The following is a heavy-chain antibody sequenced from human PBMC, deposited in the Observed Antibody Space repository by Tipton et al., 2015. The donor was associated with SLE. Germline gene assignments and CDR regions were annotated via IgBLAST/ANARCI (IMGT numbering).Heavy chain of an antibody. Sequence: SLRLSCAASGFTFSSYAMSWVRQAPGKGLEWVSAISGSGGSTYYADSVKGRFTISRDNSKNTLYLQMNSLRAEDTAVYYCAKGNRGYSGYDWGYFDYWGQGTLVTVSS. CDR3: AKGNRGYSGYDWGYFDY. D-gene: IGHD5-12*01. J-gene: IGHJ4*02. V-gene: IGHV3-23*01. CDR2: ISGSGGST. CDR1: GFTFSSYA.